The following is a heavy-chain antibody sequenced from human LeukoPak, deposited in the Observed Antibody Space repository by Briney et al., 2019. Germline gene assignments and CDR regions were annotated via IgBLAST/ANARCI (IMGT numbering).Heavy chain of an antibody. J-gene: IGHJ4*02. D-gene: IGHD2-2*01. CDR2: INPNNGGT. CDR3: ARDGCGSSTNCFEY. Sequence: GASVKVSCKTSGYTFTAYYMHWVRQAPGQGLEWMGRINPNNGGTDYAQKFQGRVTMTRDTSISTAYMELSRLTSDDTAIYYCARDGCGSSTNCFEYWGQGTLVTVSS. CDR1: GYTFTAYY. V-gene: IGHV1-2*06.